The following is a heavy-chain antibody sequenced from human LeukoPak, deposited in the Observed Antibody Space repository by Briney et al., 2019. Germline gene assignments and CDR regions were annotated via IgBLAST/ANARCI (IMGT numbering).Heavy chain of an antibody. CDR3: ASLRFYASEY. Sequence: GGSLRLSCAASGLSFSDFWMTWVRQAPGKALEWVATIKEDGSRKYYVDSVKGRFTISRDNAKNSLYLHMNSVRAEDTAVHFCASLRFYASEYWGQGTLVTVSS. CDR2: IKEDGSRK. CDR1: GLSFSDFW. J-gene: IGHJ4*02. V-gene: IGHV3-7*05. D-gene: IGHD2/OR15-2a*01.